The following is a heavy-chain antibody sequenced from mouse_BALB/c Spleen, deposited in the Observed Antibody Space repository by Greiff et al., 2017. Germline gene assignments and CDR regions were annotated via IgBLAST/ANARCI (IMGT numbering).Heavy chain of an antibody. CDR1: GYTFTSYW. J-gene: IGHJ4*01. D-gene: IGHD2-3*01. CDR2: INPSTGYT. V-gene: IGHV1-7*01. CDR3: NADDGYYEYAMDY. Sequence: VQLQQPGAELAKPGASVKMSCKASGYTFTSYWMHWVKQRPGQGLEWIGYINPSTGYTEYNQKFKDKATLTADKSSSTAYMQLSSLTSEDSAVYYCNADDGYYEYAMDYWGQGTSVTVSS.